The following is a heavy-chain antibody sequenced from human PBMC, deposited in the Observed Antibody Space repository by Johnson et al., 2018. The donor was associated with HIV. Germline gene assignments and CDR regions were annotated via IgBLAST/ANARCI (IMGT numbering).Heavy chain of an antibody. CDR1: VFIFRSYP. J-gene: IGHJ3*02. Sequence: VQLVESGGGVVQPGRSLRLSCAASVFIFRSYPMNWVRQAPGKGLEWVANITQDGSEKYYVDSVKGRFTISRDNAKNSLYLQMNILRAEDTGMYYCTKMLDVGDDGSDILCQGTLVTVSS. D-gene: IGHD3/OR15-3a*01. CDR2: ITQDGSEK. V-gene: IGHV3-7*03. CDR3: TKMLDVGDDGSDI.